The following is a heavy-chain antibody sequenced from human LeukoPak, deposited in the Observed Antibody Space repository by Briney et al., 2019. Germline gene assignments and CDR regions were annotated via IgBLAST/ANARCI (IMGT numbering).Heavy chain of an antibody. J-gene: IGHJ3*02. CDR1: GYSISSGYY. CDR3: AREGVGAAFDI. V-gene: IGHV4-38-2*02. CDR2: IYHSGST. Sequence: SETLSLTCTVSGYSISSGYYWGWIRQPPGKGLEWIGSIYHSGSTYYNPSLKSRVTISVDTSKSQFSLKLTSVTAADTAVYYCAREGVGAAFDIWGQGTMVTVSS. D-gene: IGHD1-26*01.